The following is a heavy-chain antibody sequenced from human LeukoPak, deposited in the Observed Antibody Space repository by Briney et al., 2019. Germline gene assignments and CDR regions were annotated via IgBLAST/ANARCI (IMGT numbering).Heavy chain of an antibody. CDR3: AKDWTEIAASGALET. CDR2: IRYDGSNT. Sequence: PGRSLRLSCAASGFTFNIGIHWVRQAPGKGLEWVAFIRYDGSNTFYADSVKGRFTISRDNSKNTLYLQMNSLRNNDTAVYYCAKDWTEIAASGALETWGQGTLLTVSS. V-gene: IGHV3-30*02. J-gene: IGHJ5*02. CDR1: GFTFNIG. D-gene: IGHD2-21*01.